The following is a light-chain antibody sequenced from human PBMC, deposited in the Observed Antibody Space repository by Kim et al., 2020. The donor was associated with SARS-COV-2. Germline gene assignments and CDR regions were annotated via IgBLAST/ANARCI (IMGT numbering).Light chain of an antibody. J-gene: IGLJ1*01. V-gene: IGLV2-14*03. CDR3: SSYTSSSTPYV. Sequence: LTSSFTGTSSDVGGYNYVSWYQQHPGKAPKLMIYDVNNRPSGVSNRFSGSKSGNTASLTISGLQAEDEADYYCSSYTSSSTPYVFGTGTKVTVL. CDR1: SSDVGGYNY. CDR2: DVN.